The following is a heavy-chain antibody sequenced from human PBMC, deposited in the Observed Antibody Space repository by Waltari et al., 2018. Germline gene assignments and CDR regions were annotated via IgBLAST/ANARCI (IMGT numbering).Heavy chain of an antibody. CDR1: GFTFSIHA. D-gene: IGHD3-9*01. V-gene: IGHV3-23*01. CDR3: ARDWRRSLEYLDWLLFALDY. J-gene: IGHJ4*02. CDR2: ISGSGDSV. Sequence: ELQLLEAGGGLVQPGGSLRLSCGASGFTFSIHASCCVRPAPGKGVEWVSAISGSGDSVFYAESVKGRFTVSRDNSKNTLFLEMNSLRAEDTAVYFCARDWRRSLEYLDWLLFALDYWGQGTLVTVSS.